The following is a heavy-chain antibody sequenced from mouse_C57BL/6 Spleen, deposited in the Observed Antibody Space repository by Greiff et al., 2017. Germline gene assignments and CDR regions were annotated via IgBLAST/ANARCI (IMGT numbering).Heavy chain of an antibody. J-gene: IGHJ4*01. Sequence: EVMLVESEGGLVQPGSSMKLSCTASGFTFSDYYMAWVRQVPEKGLEWVANINYDGSSTYYLDSLKSRFIISRDNAKNILYLQMSSLKSEDTATYYCARDRSGGAMDDWGQGTSVTVSS. CDR1: GFTFSDYY. CDR3: ARDRSGGAMDD. V-gene: IGHV5-16*01. D-gene: IGHD3-1*01. CDR2: INYDGSST.